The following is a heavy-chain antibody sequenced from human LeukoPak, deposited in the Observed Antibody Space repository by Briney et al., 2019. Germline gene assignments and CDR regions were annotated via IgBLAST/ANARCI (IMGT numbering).Heavy chain of an antibody. J-gene: IGHJ4*02. V-gene: IGHV3-30-3*01. CDR2: TSSDLNVK. Sequence: GGSLRLSCAASGFTFRNYVIHWVRQAPGKGLEWVAVTSSDLNVKLYADSVKGRFTISRDNSRSTLYLQMNSLRPEDTAIYYCAREGYHGSGSPPSLYFDYWGQGTLVTVSS. CDR3: AREGYHGSGSPPSLYFDY. CDR1: GFTFRNYV. D-gene: IGHD3-10*01.